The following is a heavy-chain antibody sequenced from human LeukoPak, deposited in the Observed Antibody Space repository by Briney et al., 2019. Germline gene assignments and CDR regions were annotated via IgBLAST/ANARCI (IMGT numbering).Heavy chain of an antibody. Sequence: SVKVSCKASGGTFSSYAISWVRQAPGQGLEWMGGIIPIFGTANYAQKFQGRVTITTDESTSTAYMELSSLRSEDTAVYYCARAHYDYVWGRPEDIWGQGTMVTVSS. CDR3: ARAHYDYVWGRPEDI. CDR2: IIPIFGTA. J-gene: IGHJ3*02. CDR1: GGTFSSYA. D-gene: IGHD3-16*01. V-gene: IGHV1-69*05.